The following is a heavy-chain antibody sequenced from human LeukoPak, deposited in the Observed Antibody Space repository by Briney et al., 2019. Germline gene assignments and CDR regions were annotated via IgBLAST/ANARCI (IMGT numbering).Heavy chain of an antibody. Sequence: SVKVSCKASGGTFSSYAISWVRQAPGQGLEWMGGIIPIFGTANYAQKFQGRVTITTDESTSTAYMELSSLRSEDTAVYYCSGGSKLGYYYYYYMDVWGKGATVTVSS. J-gene: IGHJ6*03. CDR1: GGTFSSYA. CDR3: SGGSKLGYYYYYYMDV. D-gene: IGHD2-15*01. V-gene: IGHV1-69*05. CDR2: IIPIFGTA.